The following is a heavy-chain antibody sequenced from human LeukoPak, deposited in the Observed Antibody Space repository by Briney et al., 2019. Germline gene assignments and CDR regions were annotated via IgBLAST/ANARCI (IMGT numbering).Heavy chain of an antibody. Sequence: GGSLRLSCAASGFIVSSNYMSWVRQAPGKGLEWVAVIWSDGTNQYYADSVKGRFTISRDDSQKTVYLEMNSLRTEDTAMYYCARDAQRGFDYSNSLQYWGQGTLVTVSS. CDR2: IWSDGTNQ. CDR3: ARDAQRGFDYSNSLQY. V-gene: IGHV3-33*08. CDR1: GFIVSSNY. J-gene: IGHJ4*02. D-gene: IGHD4-11*01.